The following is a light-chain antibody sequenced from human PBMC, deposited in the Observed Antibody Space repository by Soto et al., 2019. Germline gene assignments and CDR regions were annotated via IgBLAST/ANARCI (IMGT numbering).Light chain of an antibody. CDR3: QQYEAVVT. CDR1: HILVHITGETF. V-gene: IGKV2-29*01. CDR2: EVS. Sequence: VMTQTPLSLSFTPGQPSSISCNSSHILVHITGETFLFWYLQKPGQSPQLLIYEVSTRVSGVPDRFSGSGSGTDFTLTISRLEPEDVAVYYCQQYEAVVTFGQVTNVDI. J-gene: IGKJ1*01.